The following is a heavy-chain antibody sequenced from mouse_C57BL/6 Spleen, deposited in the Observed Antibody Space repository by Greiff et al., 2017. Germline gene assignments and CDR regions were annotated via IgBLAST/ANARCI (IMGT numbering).Heavy chain of an antibody. CDR1: GYAFSSYW. Sequence: VQLQQSGAELVKPGASVKISCKASGYAFSSYWMNWVKQRPGKGLEWIGQIYPGDGDTNYNGKFKGKATLTADKSSSTAYMQRSSLTSEDSAVYFCAREGYDYDGDYWGQGTTLTVSS. D-gene: IGHD2-4*01. CDR2: IYPGDGDT. CDR3: AREGYDYDGDY. V-gene: IGHV1-80*01. J-gene: IGHJ2*01.